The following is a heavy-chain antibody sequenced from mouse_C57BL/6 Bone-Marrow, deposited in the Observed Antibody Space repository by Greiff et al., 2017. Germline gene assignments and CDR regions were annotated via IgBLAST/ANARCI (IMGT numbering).Heavy chain of an antibody. D-gene: IGHD2-4*01. CDR1: GFSLTSYG. CDR2: IWSGGST. CDR3: ARPIYYDYDGYFDV. Sequence: QVQLKESGPGLVQPSQSLSITCTVSGFSLTSYGVHWVRQSPGKGLEWLGVIWSGGSTDYNAAFISRLSISKDNSKSQVFFKMNSLQADDTAIYYCARPIYYDYDGYFDVWGTGTTVTVSS. J-gene: IGHJ1*03. V-gene: IGHV2-2*01.